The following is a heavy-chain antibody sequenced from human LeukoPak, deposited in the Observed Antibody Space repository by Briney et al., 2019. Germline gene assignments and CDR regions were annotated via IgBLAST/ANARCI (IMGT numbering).Heavy chain of an antibody. J-gene: IGHJ4*02. CDR1: GFTFSSFE. D-gene: IGHD6-13*01. Sequence: GGSLRLSCAASGFTFSSFEMNWVRQPPGKGLEWVSYISSSGSTIYYADSVEGRFTISRDDAKNSLYLQMNSLRAEDTAVYYCAREYSSSPLFDYWGQGTLVTVSP. CDR3: AREYSSSPLFDY. CDR2: ISSSGSTI. V-gene: IGHV3-48*03.